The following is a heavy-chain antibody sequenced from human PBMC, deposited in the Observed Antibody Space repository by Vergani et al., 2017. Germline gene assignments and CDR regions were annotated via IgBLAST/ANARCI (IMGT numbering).Heavy chain of an antibody. CDR1: GYTFTSYY. CDR2: INPSGGST. CDR3: ARSLGHRGDYGDYPT. V-gene: IGHV1-46*01. D-gene: IGHD4-17*01. Sequence: QVQLVQSGAEVKKPGASVKVSCKASGYTFTSYYMHWVRQAPGQGLEWMGIINPSGGSTSYAQKFQGRVTMTRDTSTSTVYMELSSLRSEDTAVYYCARSLGHRGDYGDYPTWGQGTLVTVSS. J-gene: IGHJ4*02.